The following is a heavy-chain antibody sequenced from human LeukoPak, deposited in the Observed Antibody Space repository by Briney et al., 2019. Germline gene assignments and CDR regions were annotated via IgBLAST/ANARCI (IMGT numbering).Heavy chain of an antibody. V-gene: IGHV5-51*01. CDR3: ARVVPAAIPRPWFDP. CDR1: GYSFTSYW. CDR2: IYPGDSDT. J-gene: IGHJ5*02. D-gene: IGHD2-2*02. Sequence: GESLKISCKGSGYSFTSYWIGWVRQMPGKGLEWVGVIYPGDSDTRYSPSFQGQVTISADKSISTAYLQWSSLKASDTAMYYCARVVPAAIPRPWFDPWGQGTLVTVSS.